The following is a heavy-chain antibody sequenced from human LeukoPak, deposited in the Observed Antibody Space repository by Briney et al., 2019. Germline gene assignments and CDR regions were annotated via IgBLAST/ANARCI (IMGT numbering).Heavy chain of an antibody. CDR2: ISSASSTL. J-gene: IGHJ6*04. CDR1: GFTFGDYY. D-gene: IGHD3-9*01. CDR3: PRGLYYDLLTGYTSYYTAV. V-gene: IGHV3-11*01. Sequence: GGSLTLSCVGSGFTFGDYYMTWIRRAPGKGLEWISYISSASSTLYEADSVKGRFTISRDNAKRSVYLQMNSVRADDTAVYYCPRGLYYDLLTGYTSYYTAVWGKGTTVTVSS.